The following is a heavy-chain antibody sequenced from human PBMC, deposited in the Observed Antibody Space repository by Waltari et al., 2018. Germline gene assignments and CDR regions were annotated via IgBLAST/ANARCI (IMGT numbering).Heavy chain of an antibody. V-gene: IGHV4-59*11. J-gene: IGHJ4*02. CDR1: GGSISSHY. Sequence: QVQLQESGPGLVKPSETLSLTCTVSGGSISSHYWSRIRQPPGKGLEWIGYIYYSGSTNYNPSLKSRVTISVDTSKNQFSLKLSSVTAADTAVYYCARGAYYDILTGYYDYWGQGTLVTVSS. D-gene: IGHD3-9*01. CDR3: ARGAYYDILTGYYDY. CDR2: IYYSGST.